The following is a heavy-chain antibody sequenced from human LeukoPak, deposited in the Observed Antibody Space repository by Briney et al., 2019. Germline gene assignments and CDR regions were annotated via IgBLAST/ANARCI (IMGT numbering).Heavy chain of an antibody. Sequence: MPSETLSLTCTVSGGSISSSSYYWGWIRQPPGKGLEWIGSIYYSGSTYYNPSLKSRVTISVDTSKNQFSLKLSSVTAADTAVYYCARGGGSSSSFPYYWGQGTLVTVSS. CDR3: ARGGGSSSSFPYY. V-gene: IGHV4-39*07. CDR2: IYYSGST. D-gene: IGHD6-13*01. CDR1: GGSISSSSYY. J-gene: IGHJ4*02.